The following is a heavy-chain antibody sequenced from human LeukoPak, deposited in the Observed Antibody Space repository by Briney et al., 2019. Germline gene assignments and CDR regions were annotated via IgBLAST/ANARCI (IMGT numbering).Heavy chain of an antibody. J-gene: IGHJ4*02. CDR1: GFIFSDYY. CDR3: TKGVKMVFND. Sequence: KTGGSLRLSCAASGFIFSDYYMCWVRQAPGKGPEWISYISSFGSTKHYADSVKGRFTVSRDNGKNLVYLEMNSLRVDDTAVYYCTKGVKMVFNDWGQGALVTVSS. D-gene: IGHD2-8*01. V-gene: IGHV3-11*04. CDR2: ISSFGSTK.